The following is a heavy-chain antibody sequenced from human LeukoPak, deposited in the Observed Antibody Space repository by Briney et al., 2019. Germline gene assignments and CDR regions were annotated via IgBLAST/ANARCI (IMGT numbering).Heavy chain of an antibody. D-gene: IGHD3-3*01. V-gene: IGHV4-4*07. J-gene: IGHJ5*02. CDR3: ARERFRVYYDYNWFDP. CDR1: GGSISSYY. Sequence: SETLSLTCTVSGGSISSYYWSWIRQPAGKGLEWIGRIYTSGSTNYNPSLKSRVTMSVDTSKNQFSLKLSSVTAADTAVYYCARERFRVYYDYNWFDPWGQGTLVTVSS. CDR2: IYTSGST.